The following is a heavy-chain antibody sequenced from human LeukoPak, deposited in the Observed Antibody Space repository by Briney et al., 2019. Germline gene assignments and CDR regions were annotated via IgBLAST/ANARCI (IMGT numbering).Heavy chain of an antibody. D-gene: IGHD4-17*01. CDR2: INHSGST. J-gene: IGHJ4*02. CDR1: GGSFSGYY. Sequence: SETLSLTCAVYGGSFSGYYWSWIRQPPGKGLEWIGEINHSGSTNYNPSLKSRVTISVDTSKNQFSLKLSPVTAADTAVYYCARDKRGYGDYWPHYFDYWGQGTLVTVSS. V-gene: IGHV4-34*01. CDR3: ARDKRGYGDYWPHYFDY.